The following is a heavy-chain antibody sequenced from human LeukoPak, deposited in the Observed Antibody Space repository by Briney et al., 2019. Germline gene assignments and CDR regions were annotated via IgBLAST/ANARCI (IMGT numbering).Heavy chain of an antibody. CDR2: IIPIFGTA. Sequence: SVKVSCKASGGTFSSYAISWVRQAPGQGLEWMGRIIPIFGTANYAQKFQGRVTITTDESTSTAYMEPSSLRSEDTAVYYCARGNDYVWGSYRYWFDPWGQGTLVTVSS. D-gene: IGHD3-16*02. CDR3: ARGNDYVWGSYRYWFDP. V-gene: IGHV1-69*05. J-gene: IGHJ5*02. CDR1: GGTFSSYA.